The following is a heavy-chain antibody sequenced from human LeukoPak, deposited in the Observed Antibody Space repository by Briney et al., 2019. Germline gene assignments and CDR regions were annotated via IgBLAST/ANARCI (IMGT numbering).Heavy chain of an antibody. J-gene: IGHJ5*02. D-gene: IGHD3-10*01. V-gene: IGHV7-4-1*02. CDR1: GCTFTSYA. CDR2: INTNTGNP. CDR3: ARDRFDYYGSGSYRAYL. Sequence: ASVKVSFKASGCTFTSYAMNWVGQAPGQGLEWMGWINTNTGNPTYVQGFTGRFVFSLDTSVSTAYLQISSLKAEDTAVYYCARDRFDYYGSGSYRAYLWGQGTLVTVSS.